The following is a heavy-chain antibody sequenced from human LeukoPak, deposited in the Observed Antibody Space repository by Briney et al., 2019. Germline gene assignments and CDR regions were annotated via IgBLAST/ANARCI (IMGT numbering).Heavy chain of an antibody. V-gene: IGHV3-33*08. CDR1: GFTFSSYA. J-gene: IGHJ4*02. D-gene: IGHD3-22*01. CDR3: ARDPDSSGFDY. Sequence: GGSLRLSCAASGFTFSSYAMSWVRQAPGKGLEWVAVIWYDGSNKYYADSVKGRFTISRDNSKNTLYLQMNSLRAEDTAVYYCARDPDSSGFDYWGQGTLVTVSS. CDR2: IWYDGSNK.